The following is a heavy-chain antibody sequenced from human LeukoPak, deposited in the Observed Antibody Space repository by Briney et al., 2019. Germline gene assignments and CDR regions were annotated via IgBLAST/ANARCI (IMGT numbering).Heavy chain of an antibody. CDR1: GYSFTSYW. V-gene: IGHV5-51*01. D-gene: IGHD2-15*01. Sequence: GESLKISCKGSGYSFTSYWIGWVRQMPGKGLEWMGIIYPADSDIRYSPSFQGQVTISADKSISTVYLQWGSLKASDTAMYYCARQEYCSGGSCYTWFDPWGQGTLVTVSS. CDR3: ARQEYCSGGSCYTWFDP. CDR2: IYPADSDI. J-gene: IGHJ5*02.